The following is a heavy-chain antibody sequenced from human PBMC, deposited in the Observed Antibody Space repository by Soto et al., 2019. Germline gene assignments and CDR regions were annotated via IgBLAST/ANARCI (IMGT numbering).Heavy chain of an antibody. CDR1: GYTFTGYY. CDR2: INPNSGGT. V-gene: IGHV1-2*02. Sequence: GASVKVSCKASGYTFTGYYMHGVRQAPGQGLEWMGWINPNSGGTNYAQKFQGRVTMTRDTSISTAYMELSRLRSDDTAVYYCARAPNPYSSSSGWFDPWGQGTLVTVSS. CDR3: ARAPNPYSSSSGWFDP. J-gene: IGHJ5*02. D-gene: IGHD6-6*01.